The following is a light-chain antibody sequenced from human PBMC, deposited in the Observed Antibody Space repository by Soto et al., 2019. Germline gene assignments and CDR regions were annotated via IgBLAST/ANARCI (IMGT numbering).Light chain of an antibody. CDR2: KVS. CDR1: QSLVYRDGNTY. CDR3: MQGTHWPMT. Sequence: DVVMTQSPLSLPVTLGQPASISCRSSQSLVYRDGNTYLNWFQQRPGQSPRRLIYKVSNRDSGVPDRFSGSGSGTDFTLKISRVEAEDVGVYYCMQGTHWPMTFGQGTKVDIK. J-gene: IGKJ1*01. V-gene: IGKV2-30*01.